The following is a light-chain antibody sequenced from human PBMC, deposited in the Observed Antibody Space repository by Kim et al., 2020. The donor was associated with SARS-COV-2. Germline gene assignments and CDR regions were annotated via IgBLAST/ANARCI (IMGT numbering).Light chain of an antibody. Sequence: PYISISSTGTSTSIGSSNYGDWEQQHTDNGPNLMIYDDNKRPSGISSRFSGAKSGSTAFLTISGLQAEDEADYYSSSITPRSTLVFGGGTQLTLL. CDR1: STSIGSSNY. J-gene: IGLJ3*02. CDR3: SSITPRSTLV. CDR2: DDN. V-gene: IGLV2-14*03.